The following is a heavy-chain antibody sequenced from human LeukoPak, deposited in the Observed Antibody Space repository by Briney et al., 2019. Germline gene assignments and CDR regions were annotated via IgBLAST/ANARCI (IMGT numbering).Heavy chain of an antibody. CDR3: ARVTTSYYDSSGYFDY. CDR1: GGSISIYY. J-gene: IGHJ4*02. V-gene: IGHV4-59*01. D-gene: IGHD3-22*01. Sequence: SETLSRTCTVSGGSISIYYWSWIRQPPGKGLEWIGYIYYSGSTNYNPSLKSLVTISVDTSKNQFSLKLSSVTAADTAVYYCARVTTSYYDSSGYFDYWGQGTLVTVSS. CDR2: IYYSGST.